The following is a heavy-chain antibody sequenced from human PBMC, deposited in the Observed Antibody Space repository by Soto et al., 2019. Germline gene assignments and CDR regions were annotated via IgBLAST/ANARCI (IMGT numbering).Heavy chain of an antibody. V-gene: IGHV4-59*01. D-gene: IGHD1-1*01. CDR3: ARGPPTGRWFDP. CDR1: GGSISSYY. J-gene: IGHJ5*02. CDR2: IYYSGST. Sequence: SETLSLTCTVSGGSISSYYWSWIRRPPGKGLEWIGYIYYSGSTNYNPSLKSRVTISVDTSKNQFSLKLSSVTAADTAVYYCARGPPTGRWFDPWGQGTLVTVSS.